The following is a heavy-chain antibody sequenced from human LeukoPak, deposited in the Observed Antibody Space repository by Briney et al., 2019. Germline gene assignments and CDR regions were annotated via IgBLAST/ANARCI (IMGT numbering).Heavy chain of an antibody. Sequence: SETLSLTCTVSGGSISSYYWSWIRQPPGKGLEWIGYIYYSGSTNYNPSLKSRVTISVDTSKNQFSLKLSSVTAADTAVYHCARIGRGDYYYYYMDVWGKGTTVTVSS. CDR2: IYYSGST. CDR1: GGSISSYY. D-gene: IGHD3-10*01. CDR3: ARIGRGDYYYYYMDV. V-gene: IGHV4-59*01. J-gene: IGHJ6*03.